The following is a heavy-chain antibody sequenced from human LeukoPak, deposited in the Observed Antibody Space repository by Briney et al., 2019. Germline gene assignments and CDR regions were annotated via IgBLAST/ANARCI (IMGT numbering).Heavy chain of an antibody. J-gene: IGHJ4*02. CDR1: GYTFTSYG. V-gene: IGHV1-18*01. D-gene: IGHD6-13*01. Sequence: ASVKVSCKASGYTFTSYGISWVRQAPGQGLEWMGWISAYNGNTNYAQKLQGRVTMTTDTSTSTAYMELRMLRSDDTAVYCCARVPQARGVLWYSSSWYYFDYWGQGTLVTVSS. CDR3: ARVPQARGVLWYSSSWYYFDY. CDR2: ISAYNGNT.